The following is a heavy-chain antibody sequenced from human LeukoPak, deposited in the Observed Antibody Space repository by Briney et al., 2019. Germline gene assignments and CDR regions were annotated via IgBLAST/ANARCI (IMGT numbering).Heavy chain of an antibody. D-gene: IGHD6-19*01. Sequence: ASVKVSCKASGYTFTSYDINWVRQAPGQGLEWMGWINPNSGGTNYAQKFQGRVTMTRDTSISTAYMELSRLRSDDTAVYYCARDRAGKQWLGGDYYFDYWGQGTLVTVSS. J-gene: IGHJ4*02. CDR1: GYTFTSYD. CDR3: ARDRAGKQWLGGDYYFDY. CDR2: INPNSGGT. V-gene: IGHV1-2*02.